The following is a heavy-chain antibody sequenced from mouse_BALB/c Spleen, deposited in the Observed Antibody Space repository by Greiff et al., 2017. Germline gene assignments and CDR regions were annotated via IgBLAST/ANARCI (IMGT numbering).Heavy chain of an antibody. V-gene: IGHV5-9-4*01. J-gene: IGHJ3*01. D-gene: IGHD2-3*01. CDR3: ARADGYPAWFAY. CDR1: GFTFSSYA. CDR2: ISSGGSYT. Sequence: EVMLVESGGGLVKPGGSLKLSCAASGFTFSSYAMSWVRQSPEKRLEWFAEISSGGSYTYYPDTVTGRFTISRDNAKNTLYLEMSSLRSEDTAMYYCARADGYPAWFAYWGQGTLVTVSA.